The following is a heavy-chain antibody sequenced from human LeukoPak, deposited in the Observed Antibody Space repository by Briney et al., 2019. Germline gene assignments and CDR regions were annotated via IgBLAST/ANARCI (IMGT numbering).Heavy chain of an antibody. CDR3: ARAYPRRDGYNFRNHNYGMDV. J-gene: IGHJ6*02. CDR2: FDPEDGET. Sequence: ASVKVSCKVSGYTLTELSMHWVRQAPGKGLEWMGGFDPEDGETIYAQKFQGRVTMTEDTSTDTAYMELSSLRSEDTAVYYCARAYPRRDGYNFRNHNYGMDVWGQGTTVTVSS. V-gene: IGHV1-24*01. D-gene: IGHD5-24*01. CDR1: GYTLTELS.